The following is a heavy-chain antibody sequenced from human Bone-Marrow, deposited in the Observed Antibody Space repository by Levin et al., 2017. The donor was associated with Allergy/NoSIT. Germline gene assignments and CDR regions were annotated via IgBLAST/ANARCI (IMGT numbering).Heavy chain of an antibody. CDR1: GYTFTGYY. Sequence: ASVKVSCKASGYTFTGYYMHWVRQAPGQGLEWMGWINPNSGGTNYAQKFQGRVTMTRDTSISTAYMELSRLRSDDPAVYYCAFSGYYYGPFDYWGQGTLVTVSS. V-gene: IGHV1-2*02. D-gene: IGHD3-22*01. J-gene: IGHJ4*02. CDR2: INPNSGGT. CDR3: AFSGYYYGPFDY.